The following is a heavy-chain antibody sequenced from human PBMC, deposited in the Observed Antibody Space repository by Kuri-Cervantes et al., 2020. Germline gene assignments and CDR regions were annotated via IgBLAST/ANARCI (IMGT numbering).Heavy chain of an antibody. V-gene: IGHV3-33*01. CDR3: ARDLGVWSSSQTQPDY. CDR2: IWYDGSNK. Sequence: GESLRLSCAAAGFTFSSYGMHWVRQAPGKGLGWVAVIWYDGSNKYYAGSVKGRFTISRDNSKNTLYLQMNGLRAEDTAVYYCARDLGVWSSSQTQPDYWGQGTLVTVSS. J-gene: IGHJ4*02. CDR1: GFTFSSYG. D-gene: IGHD6-13*01.